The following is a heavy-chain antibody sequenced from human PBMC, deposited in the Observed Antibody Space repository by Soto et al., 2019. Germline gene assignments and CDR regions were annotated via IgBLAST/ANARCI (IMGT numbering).Heavy chain of an antibody. V-gene: IGHV4-31*03. CDR3: ARQATGWYPDY. D-gene: IGHD6-19*01. CDR2: IYDSGST. CDR1: GGYISSGGYY. Sequence: QVELQESGPGLVKPSQTLSLTCTVSGGYISSGGYYWSWVRQHPGKGLEGIGYIYDSGSTCYHPSLKSRVTISIDTSKNQFSLKLTSVTAADTAVYYCARQATGWYPDYWGQGTLVTVSS. J-gene: IGHJ4*02.